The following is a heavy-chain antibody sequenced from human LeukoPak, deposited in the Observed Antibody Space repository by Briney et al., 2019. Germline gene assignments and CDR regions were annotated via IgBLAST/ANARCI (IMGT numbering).Heavy chain of an antibody. CDR1: GGTFSDYA. CDR2: INPGGGNT. V-gene: IGHV1-46*04. Sequence: EASVRVSCKASGGTFSDYAIGWVRQAPGQGLEWMGLINPGGGNTNYAQNLQGRVTLTRDTSTSTVYMELSSLRSEDTAIYYCASIIDGYNDVYDIWGQGTVVTVPS. CDR3: ASIIDGYNDVYDI. J-gene: IGHJ3*02. D-gene: IGHD5-24*01.